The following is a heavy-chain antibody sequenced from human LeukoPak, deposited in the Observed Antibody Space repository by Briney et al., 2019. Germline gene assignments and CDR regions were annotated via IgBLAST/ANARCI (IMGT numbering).Heavy chain of an antibody. CDR3: ARGYYYGSGGIDY. CDR1: GGSISSYY. D-gene: IGHD3-10*01. Sequence: SETLSLTCTVSGGSISSYYWSWIRQPPGKGLEWIGYIYYSGSTNYNPSLKSRVTISVDTSKNQFSLKLSSVTAADTAVYYCARGYYYGSGGIDYWGQGTLVTVSS. V-gene: IGHV4-59*08. J-gene: IGHJ4*02. CDR2: IYYSGST.